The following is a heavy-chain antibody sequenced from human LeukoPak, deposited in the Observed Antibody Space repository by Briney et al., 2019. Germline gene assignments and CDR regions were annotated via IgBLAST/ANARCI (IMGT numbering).Heavy chain of an antibody. CDR1: GFTFSSYG. J-gene: IGHJ4*02. CDR3: AKSIAAAGTGDEFDY. Sequence: PGGSLRLSCAASGFTFSSYGMSWVRQAPGKGLEGVSAISGSGGSTYYADSVKGRFTISRDNSKNTLYLQMNSLRAEDTAVYYCAKSIAAAGTGDEFDYWGQGTLVTVSS. CDR2: ISGSGGST. V-gene: IGHV3-23*01. D-gene: IGHD6-13*01.